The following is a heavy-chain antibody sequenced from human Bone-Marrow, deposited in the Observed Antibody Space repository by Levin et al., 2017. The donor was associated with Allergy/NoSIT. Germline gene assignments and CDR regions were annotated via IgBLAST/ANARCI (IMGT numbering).Heavy chain of an antibody. CDR1: GFTFSTYS. CDR2: MSSNTHFR. Sequence: PGGSLRLSCAASGFTFSTYSMNWVRQAPGKGLEWVSSMSSNTHFRNYADSVKGRFTISRDNAKNSLSLQMNSLRPEDTAVYYCAGLFCGGNCLYWYFDLWGRGTMVTVSS. V-gene: IGHV3-21*01. CDR3: AGLFCGGNCLYWYFDL. J-gene: IGHJ2*01. D-gene: IGHD2-21*02.